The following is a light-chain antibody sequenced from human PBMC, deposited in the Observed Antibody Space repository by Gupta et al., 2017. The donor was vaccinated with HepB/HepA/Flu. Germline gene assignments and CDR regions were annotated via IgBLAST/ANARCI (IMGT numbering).Light chain of an antibody. CDR1: SRDFGDFNH. CDR3: TSFTYTPTLVV. J-gene: IGLJ2*01. CDR2: DVV. V-gene: IGLV2-14*03. Sequence: QPALTQPAPVSASPGQSIPISCTGNSRDFGDFNHVSWYQHYPGKAPKLLISDVVNRPSGISSRFSGSKSGNTASLTISGLQVEDEGDYYCTSFTYTPTLVVFGGGTKVTVL.